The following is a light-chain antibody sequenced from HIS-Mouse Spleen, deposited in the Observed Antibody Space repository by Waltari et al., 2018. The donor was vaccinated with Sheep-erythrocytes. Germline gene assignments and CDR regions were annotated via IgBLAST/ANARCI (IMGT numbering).Light chain of an antibody. CDR3: SSYAGSNNYV. CDR2: EVS. CDR1: SSDVGGYNY. Sequence: QSALTQPPSASGSPGQSVTISCTGTSSDVGGYNYVSWYQQHPGKAPKLMIYEVSNGPSGVPDRVSGSKSGNTASRTVSGLQAEDEADYYCSSYAGSNNYVFGTGTKVTVL. V-gene: IGLV2-8*01. J-gene: IGLJ1*01.